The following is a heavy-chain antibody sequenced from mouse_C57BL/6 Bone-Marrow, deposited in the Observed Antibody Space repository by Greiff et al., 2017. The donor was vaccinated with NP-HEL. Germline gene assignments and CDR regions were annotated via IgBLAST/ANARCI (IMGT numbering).Heavy chain of an antibody. D-gene: IGHD2-9*01. CDR2: INPSSGYT. V-gene: IGHV1-7*01. Sequence: QVQLQQSGAELAKPGASVKLSCKASGYTFTSYWMHWVKQRPGQGLEWIGYINPSSGYTKYNQKFKDKATLTADKSSSTAYMQLSSLTYEDSAVYYCARSLLWLRRYFDDWGTGTTVTVSS. J-gene: IGHJ1*03. CDR3: ARSLLWLRRYFDD. CDR1: GYTFTSYW.